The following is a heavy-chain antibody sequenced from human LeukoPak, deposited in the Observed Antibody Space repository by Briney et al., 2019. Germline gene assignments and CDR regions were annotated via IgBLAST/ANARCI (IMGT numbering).Heavy chain of an antibody. J-gene: IGHJ4*02. CDR3: ASQDIVVVVAAPFDY. Sequence: SETLSLTCAVSGGSISSSGYSWSWIRQPPGKGLEWIGYIYHSGSTYYNPSLKSRVTISVDTSKNQFSLKLSSVTAADTAVYYCASQDIVVVVAAPFDYWGQGTLVTVSS. CDR2: IYHSGST. CDR1: GGSISSSGYS. V-gene: IGHV4-30-2*03. D-gene: IGHD2-15*01.